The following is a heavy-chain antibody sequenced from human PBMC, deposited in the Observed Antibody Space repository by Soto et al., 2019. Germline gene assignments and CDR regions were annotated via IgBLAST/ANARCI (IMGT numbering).Heavy chain of an antibody. CDR1: GGSISSNY. CDR2: INTSGTT. J-gene: IGHJ6*02. V-gene: IGHV4-4*07. CDR3: ARDVRWDRGLDV. D-gene: IGHD1-26*01. Sequence: QVQLQESGPGLVKPSETLSLTCTVSGGSISSNYWRWIRQPAGKGLEWIGRINTSGTTNYNPSLKRRVSMSVDTSKNQFSLKVNSVTAADTAVYYCARDVRWDRGLDVWGQGTTVTVSS.